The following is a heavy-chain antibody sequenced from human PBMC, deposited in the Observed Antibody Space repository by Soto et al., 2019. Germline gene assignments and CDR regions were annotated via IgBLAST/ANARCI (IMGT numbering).Heavy chain of an antibody. D-gene: IGHD1-20*01. Sequence: GVSLRLSCAASGFTFSSYAMNWVRQAPGKGLEWVSDISGTGGSTYYADSVKGRFTISRDNSRNTLYLQMNSLRAEDTAVYYCAKDSAITDNWYLDLWGRGTLVTVSS. CDR3: AKDSAITDNWYLDL. CDR2: ISGTGGST. CDR1: GFTFSSYA. J-gene: IGHJ2*01. V-gene: IGHV3-23*01.